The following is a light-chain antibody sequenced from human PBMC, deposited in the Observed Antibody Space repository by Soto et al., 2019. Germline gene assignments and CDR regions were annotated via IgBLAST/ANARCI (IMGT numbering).Light chain of an antibody. CDR3: QQYDKWPGT. CDR1: QSISSN. J-gene: IGKJ1*01. Sequence: EIVMTQSPATLSVSPGESATLSCRASQSISSNLAWFQQKPGQAPRLLIYAASTRATGLPARFSGSGSGTEFTVTSSSLQSEDSAVYYCQQYDKWPGTFGQGTKVEIK. CDR2: AAS. V-gene: IGKV3-15*01.